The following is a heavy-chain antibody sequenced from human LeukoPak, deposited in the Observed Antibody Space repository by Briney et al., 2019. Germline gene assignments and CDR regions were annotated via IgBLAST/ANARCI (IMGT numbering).Heavy chain of an antibody. CDR1: GGSISNYY. V-gene: IGHV4-59*08. CDR3: ARLLDNDSSGDPDTFDM. Sequence: PSETLSLTCTVSGGSISNYYWSWIRQPPGKGLEWIGYIYYSGSTNYNPSLKSRVTISVDTSSNQFSLKLNSVAAADTAVYYCARLLDNDSSGDPDTFDMWGQGTVVTVSS. J-gene: IGHJ3*02. CDR2: IYYSGST. D-gene: IGHD3-22*01.